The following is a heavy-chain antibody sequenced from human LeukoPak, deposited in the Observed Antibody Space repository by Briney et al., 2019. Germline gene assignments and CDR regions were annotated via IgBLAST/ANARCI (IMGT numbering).Heavy chain of an antibody. D-gene: IGHD1-1*01. V-gene: IGHV3-13*01. CDR3: ARVAKERVGGVHYFDY. CDR2: IGTAGDT. CDR1: GFTFSDYD. Sequence: GGSLRFSCAASGFTFSDYDMHWVRQATGKGLEWVSAIGTAGDTYYTGSVKGRFTISRENAKNSLYLQMNSLRAGDTAVYYCARVAKERVGGVHYFDYWGQGTLVTVSS. J-gene: IGHJ4*02.